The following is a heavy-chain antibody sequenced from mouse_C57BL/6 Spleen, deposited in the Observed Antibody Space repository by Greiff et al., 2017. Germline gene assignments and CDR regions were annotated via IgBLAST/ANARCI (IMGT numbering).Heavy chain of an antibody. CDR1: GYAFSSSW. D-gene: IGHD2-5*01. Sequence: QVHVKQSGPELVKPGASVKISCKASGYAFSSSWMNWVKQRPGKGLAWIGRIYPGDGDTNYNGKFKGKATLTADKSSSTAYMQLSSLTSEDSAVYFCARRDSNSYYFDYWGQGTTLTVSS. CDR2: IYPGDGDT. CDR3: ARRDSNSYYFDY. V-gene: IGHV1-82*01. J-gene: IGHJ2*01.